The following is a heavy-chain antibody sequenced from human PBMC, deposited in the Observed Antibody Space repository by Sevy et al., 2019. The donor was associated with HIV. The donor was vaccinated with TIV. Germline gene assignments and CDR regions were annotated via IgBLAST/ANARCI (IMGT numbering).Heavy chain of an antibody. V-gene: IGHV3-48*03. D-gene: IGHD1-26*01. CDR3: ARELTYSGFDSPLGY. Sequence: GGSLRLSCAASGFTFSRYEVNWVRQAPGKGLEWVSHISASGYTTYYADSVKGRFSVSRNNGNNSLYLHMSSLRVDDTAIYYCARELTYSGFDSPLGYWGQGTLVTVSS. J-gene: IGHJ4*02. CDR2: ISASGYTT. CDR1: GFTFSRYE.